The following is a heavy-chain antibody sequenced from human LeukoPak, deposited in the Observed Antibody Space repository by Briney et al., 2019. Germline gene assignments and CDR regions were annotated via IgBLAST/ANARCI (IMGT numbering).Heavy chain of an antibody. CDR1: GYSFTSYW. Sequence: GESLKTSCKGSGYSFTSYWISWVRQMPGKGLEWMGRIDPSDSYTNYSPSFQGHVTISADKSISTAYLQWSSLKASDTAMYYCARQGVELLFNFQHWGQGTLVTVSS. V-gene: IGHV5-10-1*01. D-gene: IGHD2-2*01. CDR2: IDPSDSYT. J-gene: IGHJ1*01. CDR3: ARQGVELLFNFQH.